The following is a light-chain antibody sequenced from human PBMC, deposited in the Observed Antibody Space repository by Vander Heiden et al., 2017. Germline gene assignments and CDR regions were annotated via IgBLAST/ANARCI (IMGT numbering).Light chain of an antibody. Sequence: EIVMTQSPATLSVSPGERVTLSCRASQSVSINLAWYQQKPGQAPRLLIYVASTRATGIPARFSGSASGTGFTLTISILHSDDSTVYYCQLDNNWPRTFGQGTKVKI. CDR3: QLDNNWPRT. J-gene: IGKJ1*01. CDR1: QSVSIN. CDR2: VAS. V-gene: IGKV3-15*01.